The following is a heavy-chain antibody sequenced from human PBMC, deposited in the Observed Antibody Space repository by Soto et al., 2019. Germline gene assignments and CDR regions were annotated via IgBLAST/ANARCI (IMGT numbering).Heavy chain of an antibody. J-gene: IGHJ4*02. CDR3: AREGVAVAGTYFDY. V-gene: IGHV3-33*01. Sequence: QVQLVESGGGVVQPGRSLRLSCAASGFTFSSYGMHWVRQAPGKGLEWVAVIWYDGSNKYYADSVKGRFTISRDNSKNPLYLQMNSLRAEDTAVYYCAREGVAVAGTYFDYWGQGTLVTVSS. CDR1: GFTFSSYG. D-gene: IGHD6-19*01. CDR2: IWYDGSNK.